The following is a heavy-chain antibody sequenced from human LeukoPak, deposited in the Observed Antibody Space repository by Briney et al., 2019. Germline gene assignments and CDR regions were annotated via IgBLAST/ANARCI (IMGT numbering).Heavy chain of an antibody. CDR3: ARGGGPSYDSSGYNWFDP. J-gene: IGHJ5*02. V-gene: IGHV4-59*01. CDR2: IYYSGST. D-gene: IGHD3-22*01. Sequence: SETLSLTCTVSGGSISSYYWSWIRQPPGKGLEWIGYIYYSGSTNYNPSLKSRVAISVDTSKNQFSLKLSSVTAADTAVYYCARGGGPSYDSSGYNWFDPWGQGTLVTVSS. CDR1: GGSISSYY.